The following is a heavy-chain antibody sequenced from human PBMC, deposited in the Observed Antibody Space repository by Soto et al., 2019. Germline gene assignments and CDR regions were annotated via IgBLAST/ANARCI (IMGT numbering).Heavy chain of an antibody. V-gene: IGHV1-8*01. D-gene: IGHD6-25*01. Sequence: ASVKVSCKASGYTFTTYDISWVRQATGQGLEWMGWMNPYSGNTGYALKFQGRVTVTRNTSISTVYMELSGLRPDDTAVYYCARRKERSGPHYFDYWGQGSQVTVSS. CDR3: ARRKERSGPHYFDY. J-gene: IGHJ4*02. CDR2: MNPYSGNT. CDR1: GYTFTTYD.